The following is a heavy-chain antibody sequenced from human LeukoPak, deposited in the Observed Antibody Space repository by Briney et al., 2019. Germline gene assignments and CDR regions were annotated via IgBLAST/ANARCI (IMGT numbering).Heavy chain of an antibody. CDR2: INHSGST. J-gene: IGHJ3*02. D-gene: IGHD6-19*01. V-gene: IGHV4-34*01. Sequence: SETLSLTCAVYGGSFSGDYWSCSRQPPGKGLEWSGEINHSGSTNYNPSLKSRVTISVDTSKNKFSLKLSSVTAADTAVYYCARGRAGSGKRTIRFDIWGQGIMVTVSS. CDR3: ARGRAGSGKRTIRFDI. CDR1: GGSFSGDY.